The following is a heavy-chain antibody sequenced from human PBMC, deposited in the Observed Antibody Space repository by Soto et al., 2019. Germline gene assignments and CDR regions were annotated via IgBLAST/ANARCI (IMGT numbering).Heavy chain of an antibody. CDR2: IYYTGTT. CDR1: GASVSSGSYY. J-gene: IGHJ5*02. CDR3: ARALSTKEGWLDP. V-gene: IGHV4-61*01. D-gene: IGHD1-26*01. Sequence: QVQLQESGPGLVRPSETLSLTCTVSGASVSSGSYYWTWIRQPPGKGLEWIGYIYYTGTTDYNPSLKKRVTISIDTSKNQISLNLSSVTAADTAVYYCARALSTKEGWLDPWGQGTLVSVSS.